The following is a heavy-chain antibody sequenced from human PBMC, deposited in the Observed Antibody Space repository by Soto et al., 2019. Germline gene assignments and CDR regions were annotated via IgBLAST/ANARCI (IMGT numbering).Heavy chain of an antibody. CDR3: ARDRGATVNIYYYYYGMDV. CDR2: IYSGGST. CDR1: GFTVSSNY. Sequence: PGVSLRLSCAASGFTVSSNYMSWVRQAPGKGLEWVSVIYSGGSTYYADSVKGRFTISRDNSKNTLYLQMNSLRAEDTAVYYCARDRGATVNIYYYYYGMDVWGQGTTVTVSS. V-gene: IGHV3-66*01. J-gene: IGHJ6*02. D-gene: IGHD4-17*01.